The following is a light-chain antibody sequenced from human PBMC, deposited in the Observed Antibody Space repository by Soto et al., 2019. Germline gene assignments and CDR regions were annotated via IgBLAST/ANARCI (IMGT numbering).Light chain of an antibody. Sequence: QSALTQPASVSGSPGQSITIPCTGTSSDVGGYNYVSWYQQQPGKAPKLMIYQVTNRPSGVSNRFSGSRSGNTASLTISGLQAEDEADYYCSSYTDSSNYVFGTGTKVTVL. CDR2: QVT. J-gene: IGLJ1*01. V-gene: IGLV2-14*01. CDR3: SSYTDSSNYV. CDR1: SSDVGGYNY.